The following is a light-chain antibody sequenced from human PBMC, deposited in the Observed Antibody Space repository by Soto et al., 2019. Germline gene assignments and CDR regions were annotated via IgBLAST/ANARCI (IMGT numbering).Light chain of an antibody. CDR3: MQATPWPYT. Sequence: DIVMTQSPLSLPVTLGQPASISCRSSQSLVYSDGNTYLSWYHHRPGHSPRRLIYTVSTRDSGVPDRFRGSGSGPVFTLKLSRVEAEDVGVYFCMQATPWPYTFGQGTKLEIK. V-gene: IGKV2-30*01. J-gene: IGKJ2*01. CDR2: TVS. CDR1: QSLVYSDGNTY.